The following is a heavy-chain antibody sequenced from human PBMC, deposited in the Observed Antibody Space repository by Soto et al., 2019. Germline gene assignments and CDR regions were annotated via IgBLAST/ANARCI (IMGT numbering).Heavy chain of an antibody. CDR1: DGSISSYY. V-gene: IGHV4-59*08. CDR3: ARQHDYGDYLDY. J-gene: IGHJ4*02. CDR2: IYYSGST. Sequence: SETLSLTCSVGDGSISSYYWSWIRQPPGKGLEWIGYIYYSGSTNYNPSLKSRVTISVDTSKNQFSLKLSSVTAADTAVYYCARQHDYGDYLDYWGQGTLVT. D-gene: IGHD4-17*01.